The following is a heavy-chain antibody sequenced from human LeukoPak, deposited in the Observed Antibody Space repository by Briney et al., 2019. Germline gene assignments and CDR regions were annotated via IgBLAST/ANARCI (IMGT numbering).Heavy chain of an antibody. CDR3: AMGTYFYGVDV. V-gene: IGHV3-30*02. CDR1: GFTFSSYG. CDR2: IWYDGSNK. J-gene: IGHJ6*02. D-gene: IGHD7-27*01. Sequence: QSGGSLRLSCAASGFTFSSYGMHWVRQAPGKGLEWVAVIWYDGSNKYYADSVKGRFTISRDNSKNTLYLQMNSLRAEDTAVYYCAMGTYFYGVDVWGQGTTVTVSS.